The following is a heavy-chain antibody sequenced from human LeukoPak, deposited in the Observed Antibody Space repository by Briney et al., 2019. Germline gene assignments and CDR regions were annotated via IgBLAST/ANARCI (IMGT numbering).Heavy chain of an antibody. CDR1: GGSIRYYY. Sequence: SETLSLTCTVSGGSIRYYYWSWIRQSPGKGLEWIGYTYYNGSTNYNPSLKSRVTISVDMSKNQFSLKMSSVTAADTAVYYCARKGGLFDYWGQGRLVTVSS. CDR2: TYYNGST. V-gene: IGHV4-59*01. CDR3: ARKGGLFDY. J-gene: IGHJ4*02. D-gene: IGHD2-15*01.